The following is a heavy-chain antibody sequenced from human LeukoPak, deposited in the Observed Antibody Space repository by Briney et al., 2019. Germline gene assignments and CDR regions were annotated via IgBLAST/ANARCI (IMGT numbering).Heavy chain of an antibody. V-gene: IGHV3-23*01. CDR1: GFTFSSFA. CDR3: AKAPVTTCRGAYCYPFDY. Sequence: GGSLRLSCAASGFTFSSFAMSWVRQAPGKGLDWVSSISGSGAGTYYADSVKGRFTISRDSSKNTLFLQMNRLRPEDAAVYYCAKAPVTTCRGAYCYPFDYWGQGTLVTVSS. CDR2: ISGSGAGT. J-gene: IGHJ4*02. D-gene: IGHD2-21*01.